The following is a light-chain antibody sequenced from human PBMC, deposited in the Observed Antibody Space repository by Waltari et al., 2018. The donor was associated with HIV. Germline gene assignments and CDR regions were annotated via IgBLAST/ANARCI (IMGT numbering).Light chain of an antibody. CDR1: SGHITYA. J-gene: IGLJ3*02. Sequence: VLTQSPSASASLGDSVKLTCTLDSGHITYAIAWHQHRPEKGPRFLMTINSDGSHYKGDDIPDRCSGSSSGAERFLIISRVQSDDEADYYCQSWGAGGVFGGGTKLTVL. CDR2: INSDGSH. CDR3: QSWGAGGV. V-gene: IGLV4-69*01.